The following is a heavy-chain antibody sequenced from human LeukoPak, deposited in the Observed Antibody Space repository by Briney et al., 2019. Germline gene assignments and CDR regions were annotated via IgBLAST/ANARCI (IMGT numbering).Heavy chain of an antibody. CDR1: GFTFSSYS. CDR2: IYSGGST. D-gene: IGHD3-10*01. V-gene: IGHV3-53*01. CDR3: ARAERQAIGELFHYYFDY. Sequence: GGSLRLSCAASGFTFSSYSMNWVRQAPGKGLEWVSVIYSGGSTYYADSVKGRFTISRDNSKNTLYLQMNSLRAEDTAVYYCARAERQAIGELFHYYFDYWGQGTLVTVSS. J-gene: IGHJ4*02.